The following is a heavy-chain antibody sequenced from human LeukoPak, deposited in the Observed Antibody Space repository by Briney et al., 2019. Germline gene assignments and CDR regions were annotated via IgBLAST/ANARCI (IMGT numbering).Heavy chain of an antibody. CDR2: IVVGSGNT. CDR3: ATNVAATGYYYGMDV. Sequence: SVKVSCKASGFTFTSSAMQWVRQARGQRLEWIGWIVVGSGNTNYARKFQERVTITRDMSTSTAYMELSSLRSEDTAVYYCATNVAATGYYYGMDVWGQGTTVTVS. CDR1: GFTFTSSA. D-gene: IGHD2-15*01. J-gene: IGHJ6*02. V-gene: IGHV1-58*02.